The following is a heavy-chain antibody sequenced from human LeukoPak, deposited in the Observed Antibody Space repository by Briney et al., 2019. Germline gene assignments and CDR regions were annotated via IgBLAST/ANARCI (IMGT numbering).Heavy chain of an antibody. CDR2: ISVSGNT. Sequence: GGSLRPSCAASGFTVSNNYRSWVRQGPGKGLEWVSAISVSGNTYHADSVKGRFTISRDSSKNTLYLQMNSLRAGDAAVYYCAKAPVTTCSGAYCYPFDYWSQGTLVTVSS. D-gene: IGHD2-15*01. V-gene: IGHV3-53*01. CDR3: AKAPVTTCSGAYCYPFDY. J-gene: IGHJ4*02. CDR1: GFTVSNNY.